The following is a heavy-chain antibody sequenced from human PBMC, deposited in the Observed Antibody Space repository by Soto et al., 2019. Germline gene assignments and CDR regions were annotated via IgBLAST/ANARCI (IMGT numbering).Heavy chain of an antibody. J-gene: IGHJ6*02. CDR3: ARVRGIAAAGTKYYDYYGMDV. Sequence: QVQLVESGGGVVQPGRSLRLSCAASGFTFSSYAMHWVRQAPGKGLEWVAVISDDGSNKYYADSVKGRFTISRDNSKNTLYLQMNSLRAEDTAVYYCARVRGIAAAGTKYYDYYGMDVWGQGTTVTVSS. CDR2: ISDDGSNK. D-gene: IGHD6-13*01. CDR1: GFTFSSYA. V-gene: IGHV3-30-3*01.